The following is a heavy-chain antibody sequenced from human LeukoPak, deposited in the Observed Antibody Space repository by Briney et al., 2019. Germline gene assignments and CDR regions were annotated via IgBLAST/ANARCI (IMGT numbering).Heavy chain of an antibody. V-gene: IGHV1-46*01. D-gene: IGHD4-11*01. Sequence: ASVKVSCKAFGYTFTSNYMHWVRQAPGQGPEWMGVISPSGGSTTYAQKFQGRVTLTRDMSTSTDYLELSSLRSEDTAVYYCARGTVGLAEYFQHWGQGTLVTVSS. CDR2: ISPSGGST. CDR3: ARGTVGLAEYFQH. CDR1: GYTFTSNY. J-gene: IGHJ1*01.